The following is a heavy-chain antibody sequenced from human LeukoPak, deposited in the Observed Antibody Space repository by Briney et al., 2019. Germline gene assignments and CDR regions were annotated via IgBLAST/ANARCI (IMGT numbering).Heavy chain of an antibody. CDR3: TRQEAATATSFYGMDV. CDR2: IYYSGRT. D-gene: IGHD2-21*02. Sequence: SETLSLTCAVSGYSISSNHWWGWVRQPPGEGLEWIGNIYYSGRTYYNPSLKSRVTISADTSKNQLSLKLSSVTAADTAVYYCTRQEAATATSFYGMDVWGLGTTVTVSS. CDR1: GYSISSNHW. V-gene: IGHV4-28*01. J-gene: IGHJ6*02.